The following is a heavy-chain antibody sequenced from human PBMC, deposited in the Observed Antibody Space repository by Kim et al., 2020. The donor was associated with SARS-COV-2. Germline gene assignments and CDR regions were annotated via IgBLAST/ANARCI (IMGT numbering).Heavy chain of an antibody. CDR3: ARLPDINGWPFDY. J-gene: IGHJ4*02. Sequence: SETLSLTCTISGASIGTDYWTWIRQPPGGGQEWIGYIFYTGKTSYNPSLKSRVSLSLDTSRNQFSLKLNSVTAADSAVYFCARLPDINGWPFDYWAQGTL. CDR1: GASIGTDY. CDR2: IFYTGKT. V-gene: IGHV4-59*08. D-gene: IGHD6-19*01.